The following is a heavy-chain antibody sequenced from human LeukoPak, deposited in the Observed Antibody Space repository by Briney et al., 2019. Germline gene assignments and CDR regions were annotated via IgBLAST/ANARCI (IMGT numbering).Heavy chain of an antibody. CDR3: ARDRDYDFWSGYTDY. CDR2: IDSSINSI. CDR1: GFIFSSYS. Sequence: AGGSLRLSCAASGFIFSSYSMNWVRQAPGKGLEWVSYIDSSINSIYYADSVRGRSTVSRDNARNSLYLQMNSLRADDTAVYYCARDRDYDFWSGYTDYWGQGTLVTVSS. V-gene: IGHV3-48*01. J-gene: IGHJ4*02. D-gene: IGHD3-3*01.